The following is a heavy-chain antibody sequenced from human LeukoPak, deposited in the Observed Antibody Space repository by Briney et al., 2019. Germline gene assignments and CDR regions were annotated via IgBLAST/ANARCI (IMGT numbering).Heavy chain of an antibody. V-gene: IGHV3-23*01. J-gene: IGHJ5*02. Sequence: GGSLRLSCAASGFTFNNYAMSWVRQAPGKGLEWVSAISASGGTTYYADSVKGRFTISRDNSENTLFLQMNSLRAEDTAVYYCAREAGLYGDYARRFDPWGQGTLVTVSS. D-gene: IGHD4-17*01. CDR2: ISASGGTT. CDR3: AREAGLYGDYARRFDP. CDR1: GFTFNNYA.